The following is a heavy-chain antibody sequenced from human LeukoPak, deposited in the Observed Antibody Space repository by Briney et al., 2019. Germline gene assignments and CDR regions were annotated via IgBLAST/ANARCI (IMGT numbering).Heavy chain of an antibody. CDR2: INAGNGNT. CDR3: ARDPETLQLRPGRDYYGMDV. Sequence: GASVKVSCKASGYTFTSYAMHWVRQAPGQRLEWMGWINAGNGNTKYSQKFQGRVTITRDTSASTAYMELSSLRSEDTAVYYCARDPETLQLRPGRDYYGMDVWGQGTTVTVSS. J-gene: IGHJ6*02. CDR1: GYTFTSYA. D-gene: IGHD5-18*01. V-gene: IGHV1-3*01.